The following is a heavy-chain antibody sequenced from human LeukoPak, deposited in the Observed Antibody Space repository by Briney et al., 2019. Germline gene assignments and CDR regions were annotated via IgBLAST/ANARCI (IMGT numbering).Heavy chain of an antibody. Sequence: PSETLSLTCTLPGGSISSSSDYWGWIRPPPGKGLEWIGSIYYSGSTYYNPSLKSRVTISVDTSKNQFSLKLSSVTAADTAVYYCARRAVAGYFDYWGQGTLVTVSS. CDR2: IYYSGST. V-gene: IGHV4-39*01. CDR3: ARRAVAGYFDY. CDR1: GGSISSSSDY. J-gene: IGHJ4*02. D-gene: IGHD6-19*01.